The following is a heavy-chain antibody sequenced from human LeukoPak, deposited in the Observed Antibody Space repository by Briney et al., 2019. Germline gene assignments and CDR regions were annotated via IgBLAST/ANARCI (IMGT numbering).Heavy chain of an antibody. Sequence: GGSLRLSCAASGFTFNNYAMSWVRQAPGKGLEWVSALSGSGGDTYYADSVKGRFTFSRDNSKNTLYLQMNSLRAEDTAVYYCAKDMTEGVLSMDVWGQGTTVTVSS. D-gene: IGHD2-8*01. V-gene: IGHV3-23*01. CDR3: AKDMTEGVLSMDV. J-gene: IGHJ6*02. CDR2: LSGSGGDT. CDR1: GFTFNNYA.